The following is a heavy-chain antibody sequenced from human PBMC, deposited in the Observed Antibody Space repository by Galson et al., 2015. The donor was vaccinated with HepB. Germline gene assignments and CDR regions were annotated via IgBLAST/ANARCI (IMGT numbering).Heavy chain of an antibody. CDR1: GGSISSSSYY. D-gene: IGHD6-19*01. J-gene: IGHJ5*02. CDR2: IYYSGST. CDR3: ATESRSDGYSSGWYGGTTTGWFDP. V-gene: IGHV4-39*01. Sequence: DTLSLTCTVSGGSISSSSYYWGWIRQPPGKGLEWIGSIYYSGSTYYNPSLKSRVTISVDTSKDQFSLKLSSVTAADTAVCYCATESRSDGYSSGWYGGTTTGWFDPWGRGTLVTVSS.